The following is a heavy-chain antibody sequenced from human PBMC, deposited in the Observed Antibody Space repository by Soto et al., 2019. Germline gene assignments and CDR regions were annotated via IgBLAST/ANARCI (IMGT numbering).Heavy chain of an antibody. D-gene: IGHD1-26*01. V-gene: IGHV3-23*01. CDR1: GFTFSSYA. CDR3: AKKWGGNYPFDY. CDR2: ISGTGDST. J-gene: IGHJ4*02. Sequence: GGSLRLSCAASGFTFSSYAMSWVRQAPGKGLEWVSSISGTGDSTYYADSVKGRFTISRDNSNDALYLQMNSLRADDTAVYYCAKKWGGNYPFDYWGQGTLVTVSS.